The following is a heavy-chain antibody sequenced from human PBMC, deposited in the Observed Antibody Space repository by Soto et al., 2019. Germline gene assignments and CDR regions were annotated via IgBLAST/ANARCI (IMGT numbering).Heavy chain of an antibody. V-gene: IGHV1-24*01. Sequence: GASVKVSCKVSGYTLSELSMHWVRQAPGKGLEWMGRFDPEDGQTIYAQKFQGRVTMTGDTSADTAYMELSSLRSEDTAIYYCTRDQCYSSGCYRLDYWGQGSPVTVSS. D-gene: IGHD3-16*02. CDR1: GYTLSELS. CDR3: TRDQCYSSGCYRLDY. J-gene: IGHJ4*01. CDR2: FDPEDGQT.